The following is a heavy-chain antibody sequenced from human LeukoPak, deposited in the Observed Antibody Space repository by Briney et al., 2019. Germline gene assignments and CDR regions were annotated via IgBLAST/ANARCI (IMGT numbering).Heavy chain of an antibody. D-gene: IGHD5-12*01. CDR1: GSTLTELS. Sequence: ASVKVSCKVSGSTLTELSMHWVRQAPGKGLEWMGGFDPEDGETIYAQKFQGRVTMTEDTSTDTAYMELSSLRSEDTAVYYCATIWGGYDPSWGVLGYWGQGTLVTVSS. V-gene: IGHV1-24*01. J-gene: IGHJ4*02. CDR3: ATIWGGYDPSWGVLGY. CDR2: FDPEDGET.